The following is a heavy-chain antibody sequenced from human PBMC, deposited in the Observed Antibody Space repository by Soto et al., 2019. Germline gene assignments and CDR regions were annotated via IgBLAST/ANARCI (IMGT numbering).Heavy chain of an antibody. J-gene: IGHJ5*02. V-gene: IGHV4-59*12. D-gene: IGHD2-2*01. CDR3: ARVPDR. CDR1: GDSISGSS. CDR2: MYFSGST. Sequence: SETLSLTCTVSGDSISGSSWSWIRQPPGKGLEWIAYMYFSGSTNYNPSLKSRVTISVDRSKNQFSLKLSSVTAADTAVYYCARVPDRWGQGTLVTVSS.